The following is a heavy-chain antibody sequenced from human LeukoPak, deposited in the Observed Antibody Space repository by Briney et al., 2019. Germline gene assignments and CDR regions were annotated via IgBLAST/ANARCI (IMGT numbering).Heavy chain of an antibody. J-gene: IGHJ4*02. D-gene: IGHD2-2*02. V-gene: IGHV3-21*01. CDR2: ITSSGSYI. CDR1: GFTFSSYS. CDR3: ARVEREYRVLYVPDY. Sequence: PGGSLRLSCAAPGFTFSSYSMNWVRQAPGKGLEWVSSITSSGSYIYYADSVKGRFAISRDNAKNSLHLQMNRLRAEDTAVYYCARVEREYRVLYVPDYWGQGTLVTVSS.